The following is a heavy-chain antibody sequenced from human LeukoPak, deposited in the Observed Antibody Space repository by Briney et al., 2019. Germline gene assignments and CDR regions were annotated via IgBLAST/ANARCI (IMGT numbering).Heavy chain of an antibody. CDR1: GYTFTSYD. D-gene: IGHD1-26*01. V-gene: IGHV1-8*03. CDR2: MNPNSGNT. CDR3: ASAGSNIVGDTGYFDY. J-gene: IGHJ4*02. Sequence: ASVKVSCKASGYTFTSYDINWVRQATGQGLEWMGWMNPNSGNTGYAQKFQGRVTITRNTSISTVYMELSSLRSEDTAVYYCASAGSNIVGDTGYFDYWGQGTLVTVSS.